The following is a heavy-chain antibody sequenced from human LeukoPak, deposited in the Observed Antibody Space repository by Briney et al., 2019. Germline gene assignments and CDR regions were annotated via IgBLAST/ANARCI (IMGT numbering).Heavy chain of an antibody. J-gene: IGHJ4*02. V-gene: IGHV1-2*02. CDR3: AREDSTGYSSLDY. D-gene: IGHD3-22*01. Sequence: ASVKVSFKASGYTFTGYSIHWVRQAPGQGLEWMGWTNLKSGGTNYAQKFQARVTMTRETSISTAYMELSRLRSDDTAVYYCAREDSTGYSSLDYWGQGTLVTVSS. CDR2: TNLKSGGT. CDR1: GYTFTGYS.